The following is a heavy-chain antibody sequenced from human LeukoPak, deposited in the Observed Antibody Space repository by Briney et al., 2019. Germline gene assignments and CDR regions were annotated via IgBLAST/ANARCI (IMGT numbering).Heavy chain of an antibody. Sequence: SETLSLTCSVSGYSISSGYYWGWIRQPPGKGLEWIGSLHQSGSTYYNPSLKSRVTISVDTSKNQFSLKVNSVTAADTAVYYCARSQAVAGTWVYWGQGTLVTVSS. D-gene: IGHD6-19*01. J-gene: IGHJ4*02. CDR1: GYSISSGYY. CDR2: LHQSGST. CDR3: ARSQAVAGTWVY. V-gene: IGHV4-38-2*02.